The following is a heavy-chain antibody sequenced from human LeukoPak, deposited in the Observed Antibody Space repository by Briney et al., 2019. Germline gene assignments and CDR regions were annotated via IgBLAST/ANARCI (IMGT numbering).Heavy chain of an antibody. CDR3: ARHPKHYYYDSSGPFGY. CDR1: GASIRSHY. D-gene: IGHD3-22*01. CDR2: IYTSGST. Sequence: SETLSLTCTVSGASIRSHYWSWIRQPAGKGLEWIGRIYTSGSTNYNPSLKSRVTISVDTSKNQFSLKLSSVTAADTAVYYCARHPKHYYYDSSGPFGYWGQGTLVTVSS. V-gene: IGHV4-4*07. J-gene: IGHJ4*02.